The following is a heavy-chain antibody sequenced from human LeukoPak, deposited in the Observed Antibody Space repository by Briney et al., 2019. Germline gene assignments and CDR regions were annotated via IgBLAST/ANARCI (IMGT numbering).Heavy chain of an antibody. CDR3: ASANWNYSVLFDY. CDR2: IYHSGST. Sequence: SETLSLTCAVSGHSIYRGYYRGWIRQPPGKGLEWIGSIYHSGSTYYNPSLKSRVTISVNTSKNQFSLKLSSVTAADTDVYYCASANWNYSVLFDYWGQGTLVTVSS. CDR1: GHSIYRGYY. J-gene: IGHJ4*02. V-gene: IGHV4-38-2*01. D-gene: IGHD1-7*01.